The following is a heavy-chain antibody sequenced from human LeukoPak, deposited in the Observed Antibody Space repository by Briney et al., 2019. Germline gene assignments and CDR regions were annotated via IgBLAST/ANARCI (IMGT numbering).Heavy chain of an antibody. Sequence: GGSLRLSCAASGFTVSSNYMSWVRQAPGKGLEWVAVISYDGSNKYYADSVKGRFTISRDNSKNTLYLQMNSLRAEDTAVYYCAKGCSSTSCYSRYYYYYMDVWGKGTTVTVSS. CDR3: AKGCSSTSCYSRYYYYYMDV. D-gene: IGHD2-2*01. V-gene: IGHV3-30*18. CDR2: ISYDGSNK. J-gene: IGHJ6*03. CDR1: GFTVSSNY.